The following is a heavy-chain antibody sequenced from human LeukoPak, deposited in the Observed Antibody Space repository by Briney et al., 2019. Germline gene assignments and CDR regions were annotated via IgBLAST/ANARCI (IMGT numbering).Heavy chain of an antibody. Sequence: PGGSLRLSCAASGFTFSSYMMNWVRQAPGKGLEWVSYISSSSSTIYYADSVKGRFTISRDNAKNSLYLQMNSLRAEDTAVYYCARSGAFDYWGQGTLVTVSS. J-gene: IGHJ4*02. D-gene: IGHD3-10*01. CDR1: GFTFSSYM. CDR3: ARSGAFDY. CDR2: ISSSSSTI. V-gene: IGHV3-48*01.